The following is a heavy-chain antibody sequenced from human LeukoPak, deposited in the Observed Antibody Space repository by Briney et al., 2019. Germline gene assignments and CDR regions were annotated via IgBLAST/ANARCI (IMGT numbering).Heavy chain of an antibody. J-gene: IGHJ4*02. CDR3: ARDSGAAAAFDY. V-gene: IGHV4-59*01. CDR2: IYYTGST. D-gene: IGHD6-13*01. CDR1: GGSISSYY. Sequence: SETLSLTCTVSGGSISSYYWAWIRQPPGKGLEWIGYIYYTGSTSYSPSLKSRVTISADTSKNQFSLNLSSVTAADTAVSYCARDSGAAAAFDYWGRGTLVTVSS.